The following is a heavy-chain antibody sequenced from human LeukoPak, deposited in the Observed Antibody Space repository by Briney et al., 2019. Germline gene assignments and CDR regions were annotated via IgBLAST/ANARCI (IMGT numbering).Heavy chain of an antibody. J-gene: IGHJ6*02. Sequence: SETLSLTCAVYGGSFSGYYWSWIRQPPGKGLEWIGEINHSGSTNYNPSLKSRVTISVDTSKNQFSLKLSSVTAADTAVYYCARGRHYYGSGSPRPPYYYYGMDVWGQGTTVTVSS. CDR3: ARGRHYYGSGSPRPPYYYYGMDV. CDR1: GGSFSGYY. CDR2: INHSGST. D-gene: IGHD3-10*01. V-gene: IGHV4-34*01.